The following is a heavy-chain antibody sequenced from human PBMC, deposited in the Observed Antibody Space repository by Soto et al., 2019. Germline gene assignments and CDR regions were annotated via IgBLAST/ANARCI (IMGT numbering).Heavy chain of an antibody. V-gene: IGHV3-33*01. CDR2: IRYDGSNK. CDR3: ARAVCPFDY. D-gene: IGHD3-16*01. CDR1: GFTFSTYG. J-gene: IGHJ4*02. Sequence: QVQLVESGGGVVQPGRSLRLSCAASGFTFSTYGMHWVRQAPGKGLEWVAVIRYDGSNKYYADSVKGRFTISRDNSRDTLYLQMNSLRAEDTAVYYCARAVCPFDYWGQGTLVTVSS.